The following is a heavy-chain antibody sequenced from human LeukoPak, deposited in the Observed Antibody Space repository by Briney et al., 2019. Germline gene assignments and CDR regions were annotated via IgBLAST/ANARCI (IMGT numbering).Heavy chain of an antibody. J-gene: IGHJ2*01. CDR3: ARGSASGLHWYFDL. D-gene: IGHD5-18*01. CDR2: ISSSGSTI. CDR1: GFTFSNAW. Sequence: GGSLRLSCAASGFTFSNAWMNWVRQAPGKGLEWVSYISSSGSTIYYADSVKGRFTISRDNAKNSLYLQMNSLRAEDTAVYYCARGSASGLHWYFDLWGRGTLVTVSS. V-gene: IGHV3-48*04.